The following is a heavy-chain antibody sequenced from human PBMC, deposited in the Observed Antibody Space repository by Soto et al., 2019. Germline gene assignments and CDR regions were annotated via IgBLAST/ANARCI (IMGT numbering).Heavy chain of an antibody. V-gene: IGHV3-7*01. CDR3: ARGGF. Sequence: GGSLRLSCAVSGITLGNYWMSWVRQAPGGLPEWVATISQDGSERYYVDSVKGRFTVSRDNAKNSLYLQMNSLRLEDTAVYYCARGGFWGQGTLVTVSS. J-gene: IGHJ4*02. CDR2: ISQDGSER. CDR1: GITLGNYW.